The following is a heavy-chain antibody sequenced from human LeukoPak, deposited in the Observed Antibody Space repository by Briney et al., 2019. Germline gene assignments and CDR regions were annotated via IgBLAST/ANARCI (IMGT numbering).Heavy chain of an antibody. Sequence: GASVKVSCKASGGTFSSYAISWVRQAPGQGLEWMGGIIPIFGTANYAQKFQGRVTITADKSTSTAYMELSSLRSEDTAVYYYARDRSPLWFGEFETPYYYYGMDVWGKGTTVTVSS. CDR1: GGTFSSYA. V-gene: IGHV1-69*06. J-gene: IGHJ6*04. CDR3: ARDRSPLWFGEFETPYYYYGMDV. CDR2: IIPIFGTA. D-gene: IGHD3-10*01.